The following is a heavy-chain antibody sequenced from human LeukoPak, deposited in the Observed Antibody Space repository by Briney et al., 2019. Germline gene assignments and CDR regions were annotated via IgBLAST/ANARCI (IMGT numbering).Heavy chain of an antibody. CDR2: IYYSGST. CDR1: GDPISSYY. CDR3: ARDYYGGNSCYFDY. J-gene: IGHJ4*02. V-gene: IGHV4-59*01. D-gene: IGHD4-23*01. Sequence: SETLSLTCTVSGDPISSYYWSWLRQPPGKGLEGLGYIYYSGSTNYNPSLKSRVTISVDTSQNQFSLKLSSVTAADTAVYYCARDYYGGNSCYFDYWGQGTLVTVSS.